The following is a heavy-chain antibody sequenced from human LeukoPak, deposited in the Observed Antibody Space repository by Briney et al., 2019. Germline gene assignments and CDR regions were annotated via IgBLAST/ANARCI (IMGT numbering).Heavy chain of an antibody. V-gene: IGHV1-2*02. J-gene: IGHJ5*02. Sequence: ASVKVSCKASGYTFTGYYMHWVRQAPGQGLEWMGWINPNSGGTNYAQKFQGRVTMTRDTSISTAYMELSRLRSDDTAVYYCARDYGYSSSWAILENWFDPWGQGTLVTVSS. D-gene: IGHD6-13*01. CDR3: ARDYGYSSSWAILENWFDP. CDR1: GYTFTGYY. CDR2: INPNSGGT.